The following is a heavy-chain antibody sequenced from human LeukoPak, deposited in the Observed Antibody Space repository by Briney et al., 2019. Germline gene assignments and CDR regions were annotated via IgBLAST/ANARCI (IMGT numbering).Heavy chain of an antibody. CDR2: ISSSGSTI. J-gene: IGHJ4*02. D-gene: IGHD2-2*01. CDR3: AKEGYCSSTSCYAGGLDY. Sequence: GGSLRLSCAASGFTFSSYEMNWVRQAPGKGLEWVSYISSSGSTIYYADSVKGRFTISRDNSKNTLYLQMNSLRAEDTAVYYCAKEGYCSSTSCYAGGLDYWGQGTLVTVSS. CDR1: GFTFSSYE. V-gene: IGHV3-48*03.